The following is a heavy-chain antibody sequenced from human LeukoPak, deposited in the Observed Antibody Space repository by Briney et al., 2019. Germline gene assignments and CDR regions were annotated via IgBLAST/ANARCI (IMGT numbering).Heavy chain of an antibody. V-gene: IGHV3-23*01. J-gene: IGHJ5*02. CDR3: AREGYCSGGSCYSGWFDP. CDR2: ISGGGGST. CDR1: GFTFSSYA. Sequence: GGSLRLSCAASGFTFSSYAMSWVRQAPGKGLEWVSAISGGGGSTYYADSVKGRFTISRDNSKNTLYLQMNSLRAEDTAVYYCAREGYCSGGSCYSGWFDPWGQGTLVTVSS. D-gene: IGHD2-15*01.